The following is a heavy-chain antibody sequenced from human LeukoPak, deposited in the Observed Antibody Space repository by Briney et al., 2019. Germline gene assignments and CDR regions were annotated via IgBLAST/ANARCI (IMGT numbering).Heavy chain of an antibody. CDR1: GGSFSGCY. J-gene: IGHJ5*02. V-gene: IGHV4-34*01. CDR3: ARPRELVWFDP. D-gene: IGHD1-26*01. CDR2: INHSGST. Sequence: SETLSLTCAVYGGSFSGCYWSWIRQPPGKGLEWIGEINHSGSTNYNPSLKSRVTISVDTSKNQFSLKLSSVTAADTAVYYCARPRELVWFDPWGQGTLVTVSP.